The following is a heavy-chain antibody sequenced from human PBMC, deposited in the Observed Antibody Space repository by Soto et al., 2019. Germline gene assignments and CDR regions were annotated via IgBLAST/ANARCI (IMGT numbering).Heavy chain of an antibody. CDR1: GYSFTSYW. D-gene: IGHD3-22*01. Sequence: GESLKISCKGSGYSFTSYWIGWVRQMPGKGLEWMGIIYPGYSDTRYSPSFQGQVTISADKSISTAYLQWSSPKASDTAMYYCANYSSDSSGYYYYFDYWGQGTLVTVSS. CDR3: ANYSSDSSGYYYYFDY. CDR2: IYPGYSDT. V-gene: IGHV5-51*01. J-gene: IGHJ4*02.